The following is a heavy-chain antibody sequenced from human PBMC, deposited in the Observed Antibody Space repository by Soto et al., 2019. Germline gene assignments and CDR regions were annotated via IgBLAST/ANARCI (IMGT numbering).Heavy chain of an antibody. D-gene: IGHD3-10*01. CDR2: IYHSGST. Sequence: SETLSLTCAVSSGSISSSNWWSWVRQPPGKGLEWIGEIYHSGSTNYNPSLKSRVTISVDKSKNQFSLKLSSVTAADTAVYYCARDRYYGSGSYRSPKGYYYMDVWGKGTTVTVSS. CDR3: ARDRYYGSGSYRSPKGYYYMDV. CDR1: SGSISSSNW. J-gene: IGHJ6*03. V-gene: IGHV4-4*02.